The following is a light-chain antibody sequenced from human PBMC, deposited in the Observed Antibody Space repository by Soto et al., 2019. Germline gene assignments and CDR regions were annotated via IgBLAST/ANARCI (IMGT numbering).Light chain of an antibody. V-gene: IGKV3-20*01. Sequence: IVLTHSPGTLSFSPWQSSTLSFSSSQRVSSSYLAWYQQKPGQAPRLLIYYASSRATGIPDRFSGSGSGTDFTLTISRLEPEDFAVYLCQQYGSSPITFGQGTRLEIK. CDR1: QRVSSSY. CDR2: YAS. CDR3: QQYGSSPIT. J-gene: IGKJ5*01.